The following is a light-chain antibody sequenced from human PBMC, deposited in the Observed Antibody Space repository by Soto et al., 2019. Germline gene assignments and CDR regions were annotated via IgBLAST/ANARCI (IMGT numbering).Light chain of an antibody. Sequence: QSALTQPASVSGSPEQSITISCTGTSNDVGRYNLVSWYQQHPGKAPQVMIYEATKRPSGVSNRFSGSKSGNTASLTISGLQAEAEADYSCCAYAGSGTVVFGGGTKLTVL. J-gene: IGLJ3*02. CDR3: CAYAGSGTVV. CDR2: EAT. V-gene: IGLV2-23*01. CDR1: SNDVGRYNL.